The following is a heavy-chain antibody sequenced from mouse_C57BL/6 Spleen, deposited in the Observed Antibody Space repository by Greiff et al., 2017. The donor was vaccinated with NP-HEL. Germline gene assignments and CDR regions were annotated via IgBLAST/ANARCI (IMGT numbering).Heavy chain of an antibody. Sequence: VKVVESGPGLVAPSQSLSITCTVSGFSLTSYGVDWVRQSPGKGLEWLGVIWGVGSTNYNSALKSRLSISKDNSKSQVFLKMNSLQTDDTAMYYCASGDDGWAYWGQGTLVTVSA. J-gene: IGHJ3*01. CDR2: IWGVGST. CDR1: GFSLTSYG. CDR3: ASGDDGWAY. D-gene: IGHD2-3*01. V-gene: IGHV2-6*01.